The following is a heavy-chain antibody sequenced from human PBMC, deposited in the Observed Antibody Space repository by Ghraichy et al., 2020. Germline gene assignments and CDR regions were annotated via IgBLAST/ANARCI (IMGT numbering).Heavy chain of an antibody. J-gene: IGHJ1*01. D-gene: IGHD3/OR15-3a*01. V-gene: IGHV3-23*01. CDR1: GFTFRTYA. Sequence: GGSLRLSCAASGFTFRTYAMSWVRQAPGKGLEWVSAITDNGGTTYDAESVKGRFTISRDNSKNTLFLQTNSLRGEDTAVYYCAKFARDWPNEYLQHWGQGALVTVSS. CDR3: AKFARDWPNEYLQH. CDR2: ITDNGGTT.